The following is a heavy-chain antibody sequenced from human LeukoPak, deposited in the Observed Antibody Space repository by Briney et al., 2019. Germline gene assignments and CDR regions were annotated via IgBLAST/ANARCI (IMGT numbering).Heavy chain of an antibody. V-gene: IGHV3-9*01. D-gene: IGHD6-13*01. CDR1: GFTFGDYA. CDR3: VKDIGGYSSSWYRGVDAFDI. Sequence: GGSLRLSCTASGFTFGDYAMHWVRQAPGKGLEWVSGISWNSGSIGYADSVKGRFTISRDNAKNSLYLQMNSLRAEDTALYYCVKDIGGYSSSWYRGVDAFDIWGQGTMVTVSS. CDR2: ISWNSGSI. J-gene: IGHJ3*02.